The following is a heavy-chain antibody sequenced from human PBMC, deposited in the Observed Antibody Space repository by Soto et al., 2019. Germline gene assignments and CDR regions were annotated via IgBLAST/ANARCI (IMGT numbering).Heavy chain of an antibody. Sequence: PGGSLRLSCAASGFTFSSYAMSWVRQAPGKGLEWVSAISGSGGSTYYADSVKGRFTISRDNSKNTLYLKMNSLRAEDTAVYYCAKDALELTYYYDSSGYPSFDYWGQGTLVTVSS. CDR1: GFTFSSYA. CDR2: ISGSGGST. CDR3: AKDALELTYYYDSSGYPSFDY. J-gene: IGHJ4*02. V-gene: IGHV3-23*01. D-gene: IGHD3-22*01.